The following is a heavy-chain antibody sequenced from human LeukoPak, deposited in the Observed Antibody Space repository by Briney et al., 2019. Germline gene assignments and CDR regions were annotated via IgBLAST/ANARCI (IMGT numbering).Heavy chain of an antibody. CDR3: AKTEGLRYFDWLPPPGRFGMDV. CDR2: ISGSGGST. Sequence: GGSLSLSCAASGFTFSSYAMSWVRQAPGKGLEWVSAISGSGGSTYYADSVKGRFTISRDNSKNTLYLQMNSLRAEDTAVYYCAKTEGLRYFDWLPPPGRFGMDVWGQGTTVTVSS. CDR1: GFTFSSYA. J-gene: IGHJ6*02. V-gene: IGHV3-23*01. D-gene: IGHD3-9*01.